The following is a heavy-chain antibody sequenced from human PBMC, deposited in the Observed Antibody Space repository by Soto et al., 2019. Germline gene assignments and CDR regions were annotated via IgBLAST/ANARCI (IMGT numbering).Heavy chain of an antibody. CDR1: GFTFSNYA. D-gene: IGHD2-15*01. V-gene: IGHV3-23*01. CDR2: VGGSGDST. CDR3: AKSPLGYCSGGSCYPPHYFDY. J-gene: IGHJ4*02. Sequence: GGSLRLSCAASGFTFSNYAMSWVRQAPGKGLEWVSGVGGSGDSTYYADSVKGRFTISRDNSKDTLYLQMNSLRAEDTAVYYCAKSPLGYCSGGSCYPPHYFDYWGQGTLVTVSS.